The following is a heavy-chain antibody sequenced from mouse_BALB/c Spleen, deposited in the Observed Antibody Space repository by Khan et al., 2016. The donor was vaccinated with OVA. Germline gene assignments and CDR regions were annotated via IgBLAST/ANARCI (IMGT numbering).Heavy chain of an antibody. J-gene: IGHJ1*01. Sequence: QVQLKQSGAELMKPGASVKISCKATGYTFSSYWIEWVKQRPGHGLEWIGEILPGSGMTNYNEKFKGKATFTADTSSNTAYMQLSSLTPEDSAVYYCARPYEYFDVWGAGTTVTVSS. CDR3: ARPYEYFDV. CDR2: ILPGSGMT. V-gene: IGHV1-9*01. D-gene: IGHD2-10*02. CDR1: GYTFSSYW.